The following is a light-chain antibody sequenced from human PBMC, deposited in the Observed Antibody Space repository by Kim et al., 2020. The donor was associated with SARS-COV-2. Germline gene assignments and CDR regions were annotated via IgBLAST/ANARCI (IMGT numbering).Light chain of an antibody. CDR2: GGS. J-gene: IGKJ4*01. CDR3: QQYYSSPLT. Sequence: SPGEIATLSCRASQSVSSTYLAWYHQKPGQAPRLLIYGGSTRATGIPDRCSGTGSETDFTLTISRLEPEDFAVYYCQQYYSSPLTFGGGTKVDIK. V-gene: IGKV3-20*01. CDR1: QSVSSTY.